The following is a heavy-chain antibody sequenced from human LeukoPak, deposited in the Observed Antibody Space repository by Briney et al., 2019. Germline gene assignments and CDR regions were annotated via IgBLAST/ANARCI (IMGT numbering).Heavy chain of an antibody. J-gene: IGHJ4*02. CDR3: ARGQYCGGDCLYFDY. D-gene: IGHD2-21*01. V-gene: IGHV3-11*04. Sequence: GGSLRLSCAASGFTFSDDYMSWIRQAPGKGLEWVSYISSSASTIYYADSVKGRFTISRDNAKNSLYLQMNSLRAEDTAVYYCARGQYCGGDCLYFDYWGQGTLVTVSS. CDR2: ISSSASTI. CDR1: GFTFSDDY.